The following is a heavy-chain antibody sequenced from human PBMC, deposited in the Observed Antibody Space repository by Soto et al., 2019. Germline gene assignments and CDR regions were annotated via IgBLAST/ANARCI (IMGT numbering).Heavy chain of an antibody. CDR2: VNPSDGTT. Sequence: QVQVVQSGAEVKKPGASVKVSCKASGYTFTSYYMHWVRQAPGQGLGWMGVVNPSDGTTTYAQKFQGRVTMTRDTSTTTVYMELSSLRSEDTAVYFCARGTMTLFDYWGQGTLVTVSS. J-gene: IGHJ4*02. CDR3: ARGTMTLFDY. D-gene: IGHD3-22*01. V-gene: IGHV1-46*01. CDR1: GYTFTSYY.